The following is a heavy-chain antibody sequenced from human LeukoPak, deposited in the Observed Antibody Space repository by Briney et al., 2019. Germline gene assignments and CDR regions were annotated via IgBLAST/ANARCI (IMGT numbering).Heavy chain of an antibody. CDR3: ARGVATILTTFDY. CDR1: GGSFSGYY. Sequence: SETLSLTCAVYGGSFSGYYWSWIRQPPGKGLEWIGEINHSGSTNYNPSLKSRVTISVDTSKNQFSLKLSSVTAADTAVYYCARGVATILTTFDYWGQGTLVTVSS. D-gene: IGHD5-12*01. CDR2: INHSGST. J-gene: IGHJ4*02. V-gene: IGHV4-34*01.